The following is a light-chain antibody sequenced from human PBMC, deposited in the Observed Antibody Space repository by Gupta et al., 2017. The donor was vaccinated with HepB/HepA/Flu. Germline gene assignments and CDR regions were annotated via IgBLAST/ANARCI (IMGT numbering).Light chain of an antibody. CDR3: RQEQESPPT. CDR2: LGS. Sequence: DIVITQSPPSLPFTPGEPAYMSGRSSQSRLSRNGNNYVDCHLQNPGQSPQLLIYLGSTRASGVPDRFSGSASGTDLTLKISIGDAEDVVVYYCRQEQESPPTFGEGTKVEIK. CDR1: QSRLSRNGNNY. V-gene: IGKV2-28*01. J-gene: IGKJ4*01.